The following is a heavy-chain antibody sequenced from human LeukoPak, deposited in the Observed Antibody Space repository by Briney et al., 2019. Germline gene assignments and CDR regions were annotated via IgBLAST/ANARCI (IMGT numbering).Heavy chain of an antibody. Sequence: ASVKVSCKASGHTFTNYDINWVRQASGQRLEWMGWMNPNSGNTGSAQKFQGRVTMTSNTSISTAYMELSSLRSEDTAVYYCARGLRREQQLLRAFDYWGQGTPVTVSS. V-gene: IGHV1-8*01. J-gene: IGHJ4*02. CDR1: GHTFTNYD. D-gene: IGHD6-13*01. CDR2: MNPNSGNT. CDR3: ARGLRREQQLLRAFDY.